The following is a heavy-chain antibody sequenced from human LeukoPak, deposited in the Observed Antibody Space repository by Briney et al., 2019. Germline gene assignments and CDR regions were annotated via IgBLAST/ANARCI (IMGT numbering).Heavy chain of an antibody. Sequence: SETLSLTCSVSDGSINSYYWNWIRRPPGKGLEWIGYIYYNGNTNYSPSLKSRVTMSVDTSKNLFSLKVSSVTAADTAVYYCARGRSNYYGMDVWGQGTTATVSS. CDR2: IYYNGNT. CDR3: ARGRSNYYGMDV. J-gene: IGHJ6*02. V-gene: IGHV4-59*01. CDR1: DGSINSYY. D-gene: IGHD1-26*01.